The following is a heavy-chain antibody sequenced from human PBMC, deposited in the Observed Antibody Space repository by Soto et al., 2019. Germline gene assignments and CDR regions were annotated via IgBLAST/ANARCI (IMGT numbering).Heavy chain of an antibody. D-gene: IGHD6-6*01. CDR3: ARHAMEQLGIVIWFDP. Sequence: SETLSLTCTVSGGSIISSSYYWVWIRQPPGKGLEWIGSIYYSGYTYYNPSLKSRVTISVDTSKNQFSLKLSSVTAADTAVYYCARHAMEQLGIVIWFDPWGKGTLVTVS. J-gene: IGHJ5*02. V-gene: IGHV4-39*01. CDR2: IYYSGYT. CDR1: GGSIISSSYY.